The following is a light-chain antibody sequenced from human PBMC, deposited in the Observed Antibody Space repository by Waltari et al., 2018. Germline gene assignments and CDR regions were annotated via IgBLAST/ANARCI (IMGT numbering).Light chain of an antibody. CDR2: WAS. J-gene: IGKJ3*01. V-gene: IGKV4-1*01. CDR3: QQYNSPPCT. CDR1: QSVLYSSNNMNY. Sequence: DIVITQSPASLAVSLVARATINCKSSQSVLYSSNNMNYVAWYQQKPGQPPKLLIYWASTRKTGVPERFSGSVSGTDFTLTISSLQAEDVAVYYCQQYNSPPCTFGPGTKVDIK.